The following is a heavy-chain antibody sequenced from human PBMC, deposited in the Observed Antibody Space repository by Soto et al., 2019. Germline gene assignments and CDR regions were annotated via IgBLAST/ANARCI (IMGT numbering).Heavy chain of an antibody. J-gene: IGHJ4*02. Sequence: SLRLSCVVSADSEFSFSDQYIDWVRQAPGKGLEWVGRSRNRVNSLSTAYAASVQGRFTISRDDSKNTVYLQMNSLKTEDTAVYYCSRVDPSAKSPDHWGQGTLVTVSS. V-gene: IGHV3-72*01. CDR1: EFSFSDQY. CDR3: SRVDPSAKSPDH. CDR2: SRNRVNSLST. D-gene: IGHD2-15*01.